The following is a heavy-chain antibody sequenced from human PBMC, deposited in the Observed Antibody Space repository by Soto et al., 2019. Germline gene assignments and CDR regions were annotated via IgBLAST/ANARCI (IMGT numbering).Heavy chain of an antibody. Sequence: PGGSLRLSCVASRFTFSSYGMNWVRQAPGKGLEWVSYISSSSSIIYYADSVKGRFTISRDNAKNSLFLQMNSLRAEDTAMYYCARERPWSDASNWYFDFWGQGTLVTVSS. CDR3: ARERPWSDASNWYFDF. V-gene: IGHV3-48*01. J-gene: IGHJ4*02. CDR1: RFTFSSYG. CDR2: ISSSSSII. D-gene: IGHD6-13*01.